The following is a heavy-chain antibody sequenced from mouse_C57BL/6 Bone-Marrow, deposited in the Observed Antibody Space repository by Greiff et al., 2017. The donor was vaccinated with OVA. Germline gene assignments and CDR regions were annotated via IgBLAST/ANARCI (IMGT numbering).Heavy chain of an antibody. D-gene: IGHD1-1*01. CDR1: GYTFTSYW. Sequence: QVQLQQPGAELVKPGASVQLSCKASGYTFTSYWMQWVKQRPGQGLEWIGEIDPSDSYTTYNQKFKGKATLTVDTSSRTAYMQLSSLTSEDSAVYYCARWGLLDYWGQGTTLTVSS. V-gene: IGHV1-50*01. J-gene: IGHJ2*01. CDR2: IDPSDSYT. CDR3: ARWGLLDY.